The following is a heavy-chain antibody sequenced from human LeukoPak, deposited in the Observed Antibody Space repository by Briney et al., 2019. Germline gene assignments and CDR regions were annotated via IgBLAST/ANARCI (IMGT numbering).Heavy chain of an antibody. D-gene: IGHD1-26*01. CDR1: GFTLSSYG. V-gene: IGHV3-30*18. CDR2: ISYDGNNK. Sequence: GGSLRLSCEASGFTLSSYGIHWVRRAPGKGLEWVAVISYDGNNKYYGDSVKGRFTISRDNSKNTVYLQMKSLRDEDTALYFCAKNERAWELLWWFDSWGQGTQVIVSS. CDR3: AKNERAWELLWWFDS. J-gene: IGHJ5*01.